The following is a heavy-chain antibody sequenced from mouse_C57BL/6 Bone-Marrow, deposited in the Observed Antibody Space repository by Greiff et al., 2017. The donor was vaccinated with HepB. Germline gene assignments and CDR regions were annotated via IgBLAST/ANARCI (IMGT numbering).Heavy chain of an antibody. V-gene: IGHV1-50*01. CDR3: ARGRFEAY. CDR1: GYTFTSYW. J-gene: IGHJ3*01. Sequence: QVQLQQPGAELVKPGASVKLSCKASGYTFTSYWMQWVKQRPGQGLEWIGEIDPSDSYTNYNQKFKGKATLTVDTSSSTAYMQLSSLTSEDSAVYYCARGRFEAYWGQGTLVTVSA. D-gene: IGHD1-1*01. CDR2: IDPSDSYT.